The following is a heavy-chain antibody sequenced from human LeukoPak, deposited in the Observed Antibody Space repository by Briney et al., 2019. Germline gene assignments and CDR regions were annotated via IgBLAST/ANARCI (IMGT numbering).Heavy chain of an antibody. CDR3: ARHGHKNEYNSPGVDY. CDR1: GGSISSGTYF. CDR2: IFYNGVT. Sequence: SETLSLTCSVSGGSISSGTYFWGWIRQPPGKGLEWVGSIFYNGVTYYNPSLKNRVSISIDTSKKHFFLHLTSVTAADTAIYYCARHGHKNEYNSPGVDYWGQGTLVTVSS. D-gene: IGHD1-14*01. V-gene: IGHV4-39*01. J-gene: IGHJ4*02.